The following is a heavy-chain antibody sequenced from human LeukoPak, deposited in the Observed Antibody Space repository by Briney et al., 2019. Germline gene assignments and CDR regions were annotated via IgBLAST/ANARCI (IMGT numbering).Heavy chain of an antibody. J-gene: IGHJ5*02. CDR2: IYHSGST. CDR1: GYSISSGYY. Sequence: SATLSLTCAVPGYSISSGYYWGWIRQPPGKGLEWIGSIYHSGSTYYNPSLRSRVTISVDTSKNQFSLKLSSVTAADTAVYYCARNVQEAANCFDPRGQGTLVTVSS. V-gene: IGHV4-38-2*01. CDR3: ARNVQEAANCFDP.